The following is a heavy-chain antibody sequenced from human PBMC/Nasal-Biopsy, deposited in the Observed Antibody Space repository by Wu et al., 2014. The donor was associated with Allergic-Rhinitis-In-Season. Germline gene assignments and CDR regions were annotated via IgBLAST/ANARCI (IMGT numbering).Heavy chain of an antibody. CDR1: GGYVSGGHYY. Sequence: TLSLTCSVSGGYVSGGHYYWGWIRQSPGRGLEWIGSVYYSGSTNYNPSLKSRATISLDTPKNQFSLKVTSVTAADAAVYYCARDRAGEYSSSWQFWGRGTLISVSS. J-gene: IGHJ4*02. CDR2: VYYSGST. CDR3: ARDRAGEYSSSWQF. V-gene: IGHV4-39*07. D-gene: IGHD6-13*01.